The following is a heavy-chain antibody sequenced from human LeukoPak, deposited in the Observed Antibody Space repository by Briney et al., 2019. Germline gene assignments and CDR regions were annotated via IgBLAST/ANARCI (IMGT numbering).Heavy chain of an antibody. Sequence: GGSLRLSCAASGFTVSSNYMSWVRQAPGKGLEWVSVIYSGGSTYYADSVKGRFTISRDNSKNTLYLQMNSLRAEDTAVYYCARDRQPSDAFDIWGQGTMVTVSS. CDR2: IYSGGST. CDR3: ARDRQPSDAFDI. V-gene: IGHV3-53*01. CDR1: GFTVSSNY. J-gene: IGHJ3*02.